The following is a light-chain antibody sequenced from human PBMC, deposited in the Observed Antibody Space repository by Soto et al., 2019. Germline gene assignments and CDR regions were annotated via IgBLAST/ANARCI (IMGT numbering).Light chain of an antibody. CDR1: QGISSW. V-gene: IGKV1-33*01. CDR2: DAS. Sequence: DIQMTQSPSTLSASVGDSVTITCRASQGISSWLAWYQQKPGRAPKLLIYDASNLEAGVPSRFRGSGSGTDFTFTISRLQPEDIATYYCQQYENLPTFGQGTRLEIK. J-gene: IGKJ5*01. CDR3: QQYENLPT.